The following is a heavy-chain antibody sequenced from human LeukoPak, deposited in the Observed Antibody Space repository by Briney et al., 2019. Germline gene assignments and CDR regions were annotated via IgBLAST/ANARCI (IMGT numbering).Heavy chain of an antibody. V-gene: IGHV4-34*01. CDR3: AKDLRLGY. CDR2: INHSGST. J-gene: IGHJ4*02. CDR1: GGSFSGYY. Sequence: SETLSLTCAVYGGSFSGYYWSWIRQPPGKGLEWIGEINHSGSTNYNPSLKSRVTISVDTSKNQFSLKLSSVTAADTAVYYCAKDLRLGYWGQGTLVTVSS. D-gene: IGHD3-10*01.